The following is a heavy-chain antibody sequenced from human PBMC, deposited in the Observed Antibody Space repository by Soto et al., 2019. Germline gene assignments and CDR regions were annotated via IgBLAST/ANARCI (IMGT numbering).Heavy chain of an antibody. Sequence: EVQLVESGGGFIYPGGSLRLSCAASGLTISNAWMNWVRQAQGKGLEWVGRIKTNTEGGTTDYDAAVKGRFTFSRDDSKNTCYLQMNSLRTEDTAVYYCTTGSVEGVWGQGTTVNVSS. CDR2: IKTNTEGGTT. CDR3: TTGSVEGV. J-gene: IGHJ6*02. D-gene: IGHD2-15*01. V-gene: IGHV3-15*07. CDR1: GLTISNAW.